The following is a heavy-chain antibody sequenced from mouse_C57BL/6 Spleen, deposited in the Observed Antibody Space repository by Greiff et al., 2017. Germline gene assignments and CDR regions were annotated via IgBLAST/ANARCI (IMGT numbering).Heavy chain of an antibody. V-gene: IGHV1-52*01. Sequence: QVQLQQPGAELVRPGSSVKLSCKASGYTFTSYWMHWVKQRPIQGLEWIGNIDPSDSETHYNQKFKDKATLTVDKSSSTAYMQLSSLTSEDSAVYYCARQGNYGNWYFDVWGTGTTVTVSA. J-gene: IGHJ1*03. CDR2: IDPSDSET. CDR3: ARQGNYGNWYFDV. D-gene: IGHD2-1*01. CDR1: GYTFTSYW.